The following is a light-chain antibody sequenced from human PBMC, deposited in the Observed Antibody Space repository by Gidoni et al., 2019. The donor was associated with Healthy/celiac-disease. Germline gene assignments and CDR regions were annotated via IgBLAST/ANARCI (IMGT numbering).Light chain of an antibody. CDR1: QGIRND. J-gene: IGKJ1*01. CDR3: LQDYNYPWT. Sequence: AIHITPSPYSLSASVGDRVTITCRASQGIRNDLGWYQQKPGKAPKLLIYAASSLQSGVPSRFSGSGSGTDFTLTISSLQPEDFATYYCLQDYNYPWTFGQGTKVEIK. CDR2: AAS. V-gene: IGKV1-6*01.